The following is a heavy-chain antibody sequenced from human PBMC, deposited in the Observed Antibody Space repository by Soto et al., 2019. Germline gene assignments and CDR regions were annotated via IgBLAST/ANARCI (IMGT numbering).Heavy chain of an antibody. CDR2: FDPEDGET. V-gene: IGHV1-24*01. J-gene: IGHJ3*02. Sequence: ASVKVSCTVSGYTQTELSMHWVRQAPGKSLERMGGFDPEDGETIYAQKFQSRVTMTEDTSTDTAYMELSSLRADYTAVYYCATDMRSLDAFDNWGQGTMVTV. CDR1: GYTQTELS. D-gene: IGHD2-2*01. CDR3: ATDMRSLDAFDN.